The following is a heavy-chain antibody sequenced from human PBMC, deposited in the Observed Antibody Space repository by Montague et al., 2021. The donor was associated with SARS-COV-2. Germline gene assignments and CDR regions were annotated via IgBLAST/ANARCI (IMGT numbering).Heavy chain of an antibody. J-gene: IGHJ5*01. D-gene: IGHD2-21*02. V-gene: IGHV4-59*01. CDR2: IFYNGST. Sequence: SETLSLTPTVSFGSISTYYWSWIRQPPGKGLEWIGFIFYNGSTKYNPSLKSRVSISLDTSKNQFSLKLSSVTAADTAVYYCARQGAWEYCGDDCYRGWFDSWGQGTMVTVSS. CDR3: ARQGAWEYCGDDCYRGWFDS. CDR1: FGSISTYY.